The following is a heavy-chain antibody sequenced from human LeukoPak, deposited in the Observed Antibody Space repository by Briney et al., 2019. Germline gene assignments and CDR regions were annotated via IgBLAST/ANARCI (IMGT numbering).Heavy chain of an antibody. CDR3: AXRXXAVAGFKTYYYYGMDV. D-gene: IGHD6-19*01. CDR1: GFTVSSNY. V-gene: IGHV3-53*04. J-gene: IGHJ6*02. CDR2: IYSGGST. Sequence: GGSLRLPCAASGFTVSSNYMSWVRQAPGKGLEWVSVIYSGGSTYYADSVKGRFTISRHNSKNTLYLQMNSLRAEDTAVYYCAXRXXAVAGFKTYYYYGMDVWGQGTTVTVSS.